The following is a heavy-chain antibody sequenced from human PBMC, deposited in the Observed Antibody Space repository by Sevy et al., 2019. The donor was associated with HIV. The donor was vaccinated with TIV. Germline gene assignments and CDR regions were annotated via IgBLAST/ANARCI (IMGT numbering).Heavy chain of an antibody. CDR3: ARDGLTYGGMDV. CDR2: TYYRSKWYN. D-gene: IGHD1-20*01. Sequence: QSQTLSLTCAISGDSVSSNSAAWNWIRQSPSRGLEWLGRTYYRSKWYNDYAVSVKSRITINPDTSKNQVSLQLNSVTPEDTAIYYCARDGLTYGGMDVRGQGTTVTVSS. CDR1: GDSVSSNSAA. V-gene: IGHV6-1*01. J-gene: IGHJ6*02.